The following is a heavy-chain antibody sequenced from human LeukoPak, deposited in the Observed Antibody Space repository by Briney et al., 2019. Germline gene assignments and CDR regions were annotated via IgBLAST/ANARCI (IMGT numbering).Heavy chain of an antibody. CDR3: ARASLNYDSSGYYSDLDY. D-gene: IGHD3-22*01. Sequence: GGSLRLSCAASGFTFSSYAMSWVRQAPGKGLEWVSRISRSGGGSYYADSVKGRYTISRDNSKSTLYLQMNSLRAEDMTVYYCARASLNYDSSGYYSDLDYWGQGTLVTVSS. CDR1: GFTFSSYA. CDR2: ISRSGGGS. V-gene: IGHV3-23*01. J-gene: IGHJ4*02.